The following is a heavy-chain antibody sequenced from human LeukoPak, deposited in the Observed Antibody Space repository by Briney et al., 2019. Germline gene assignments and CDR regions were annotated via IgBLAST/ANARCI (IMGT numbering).Heavy chain of an antibody. Sequence: ASVKVSCKASGYTFTSYDINWVRQATGQGLEWMGWMNPNSGGTNYAQKFQGRVTMTRDTSISTAYMELSRLRSDDTAVYYCATASRYFDWLSPSDYWGQGTLVTVSS. J-gene: IGHJ4*02. CDR1: GYTFTSYD. CDR3: ATASRYFDWLSPSDY. CDR2: MNPNSGGT. D-gene: IGHD3-9*01. V-gene: IGHV1-2*02.